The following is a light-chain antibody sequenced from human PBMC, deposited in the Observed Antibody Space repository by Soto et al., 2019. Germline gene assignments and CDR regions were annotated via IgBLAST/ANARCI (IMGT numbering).Light chain of an antibody. CDR1: QSVCSRC. J-gene: IGKJ1*01. CDR3: QHYGTTPWT. V-gene: IGKV3-20*01. CDR2: GAS. Sequence: ETVLTQSPGTLCLSPGERVTLSCRTSQSVCSRCFAWYQQKPGQSPRLLIYGASTRATGIPDRFSGSGSGTDFTLTISRLEPEDFAVYYCQHYGTTPWTFGQGTKVGIK.